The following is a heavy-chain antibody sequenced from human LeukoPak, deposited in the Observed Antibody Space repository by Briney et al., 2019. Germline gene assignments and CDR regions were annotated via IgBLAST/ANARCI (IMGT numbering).Heavy chain of an antibody. CDR2: IWYDGSNK. D-gene: IGHD3-10*01. Sequence: PGGSLRLSCAASGFTFSSYGMHWVRQAPGKGLEWVAVIWYDGSNKYYADSVKGRFTISRDNSKNTLYLQMNSLRAEDTAVYYCAKDRRLLWSHEGPFDPWGQGTLVTVSS. CDR3: AKDRRLLWSHEGPFDP. V-gene: IGHV3-33*06. J-gene: IGHJ5*02. CDR1: GFTFSSYG.